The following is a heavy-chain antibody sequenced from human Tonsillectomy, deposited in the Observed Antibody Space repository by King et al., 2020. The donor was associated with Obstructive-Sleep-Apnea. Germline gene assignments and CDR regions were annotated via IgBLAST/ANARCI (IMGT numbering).Heavy chain of an antibody. D-gene: IGHD2-15*01. CDR1: GFSLSTSAVG. J-gene: IGHJ4*02. CDR3: VHSDRILFDY. CDR2: IYWDDDK. V-gene: IGHV2-5*02. Sequence: TLKESGPTLVKPTQTLTLTCTFSGFSLSTSAVGVGWIRQPPGKALEWLALIYWDDDKRYSPSLKGRLTITKDTSKNQVVLTMTKMDPVDTATYYCVHSDRILFDYWGQGTLVTVSS.